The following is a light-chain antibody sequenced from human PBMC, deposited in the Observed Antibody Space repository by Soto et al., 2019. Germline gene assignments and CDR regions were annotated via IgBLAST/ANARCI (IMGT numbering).Light chain of an antibody. CDR1: SGHSNYA. V-gene: IGLV4-69*01. Sequence: QLVLTQSPSASASLGASVKLTCTLSSGHSNYAIAWHQQQPEKGPRYLMKLNSDGSHSKGDGIPDRFSGSSSGAERNLTISSLQSEDEADYYCQTWGTGVVFGGGTKLTVL. CDR3: QTWGTGVV. J-gene: IGLJ2*01. CDR2: LNSDGSH.